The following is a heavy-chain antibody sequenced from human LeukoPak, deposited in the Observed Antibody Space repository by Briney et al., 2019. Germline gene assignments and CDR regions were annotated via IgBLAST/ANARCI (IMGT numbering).Heavy chain of an antibody. CDR3: AKGTHSGYSYGYYYYHYMDV. Sequence: PGGSLRLSCAASGFTFSSYAMSWVRQAPGEGLEWVSTISGSGGSTDYADSVKGRFTISRDNSKNTLYLQMNSLRAEDTAVYYCAKGTHSGYSYGYYYYHYMDVWGRGTTVIVSS. CDR1: GFTFSSYA. D-gene: IGHD5-18*01. J-gene: IGHJ6*03. CDR2: ISGSGGST. V-gene: IGHV3-23*01.